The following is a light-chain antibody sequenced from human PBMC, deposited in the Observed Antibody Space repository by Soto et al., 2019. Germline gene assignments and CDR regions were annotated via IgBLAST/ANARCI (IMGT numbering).Light chain of an antibody. V-gene: IGKV1-27*01. CDR2: AAS. J-gene: IGKJ3*01. CDR1: QDIRNF. Sequence: DIQMTQSPTSLSESVGDRVTITCRASQDIRNFVAWYQQKPGKAPKLLIYAASTLQSGVPSLFSGSGSGTDFTLTINSLQPEYVATYSCQKYSSVPVFGPGTKVEIK. CDR3: QKYSSVPV.